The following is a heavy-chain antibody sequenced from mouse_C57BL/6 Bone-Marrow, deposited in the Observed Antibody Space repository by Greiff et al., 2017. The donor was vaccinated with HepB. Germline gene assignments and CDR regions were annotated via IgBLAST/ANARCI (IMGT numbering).Heavy chain of an antibody. CDR2: ISDGGSYT. J-gene: IGHJ4*01. CDR3: ARENYYGSSLYAMDY. D-gene: IGHD1-1*01. Sequence: EVQRVESGGGLVKPGGSLKLSCAASGFTFSSYAMSWVRQTPEKRLEWVATISDGGSYTYYPDNVKGRFTISRDNAKNNLYLQMSHLKSEDTAMYYCARENYYGSSLYAMDYWGQGTSVTVSS. CDR1: GFTFSSYA. V-gene: IGHV5-4*01.